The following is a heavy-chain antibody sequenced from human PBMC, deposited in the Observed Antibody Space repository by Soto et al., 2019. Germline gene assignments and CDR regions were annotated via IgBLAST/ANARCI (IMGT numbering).Heavy chain of an antibody. Sequence: QVQLVQSGAEVKKPGSSVKVSCKASGGTFSSYAISWVRQAPGQGLEWMGGIIPIFGKANYAQKFPGRVTITADESTSTAYMELRRLRSEDTAVYYCAKESGYCCGGSCYSNFDYWGQGTLVTVSS. CDR2: IIPIFGKA. CDR1: GGTFSSYA. J-gene: IGHJ4*02. V-gene: IGHV1-69*01. CDR3: AKESGYCCGGSCYSNFDY. D-gene: IGHD2-15*01.